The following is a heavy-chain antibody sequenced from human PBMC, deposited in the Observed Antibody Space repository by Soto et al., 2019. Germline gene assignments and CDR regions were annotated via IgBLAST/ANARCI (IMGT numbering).Heavy chain of an antibody. CDR2: IWYDGSNK. D-gene: IGHD2-21*01. J-gene: IGHJ3*01. Sequence: QVQLVESGGGVVQPGRSLRLSCAASGFTFSSYGMHWVRQAPGKGLEWVAVIWYDGSNKYYADSVKGRFTISRDNSKNMLYLQMNSLIAEDTAVYYCARDSPAYPFVLWRQGTMVTVAS. CDR1: GFTFSSYG. V-gene: IGHV3-33*01. CDR3: ARDSPAYPFVL.